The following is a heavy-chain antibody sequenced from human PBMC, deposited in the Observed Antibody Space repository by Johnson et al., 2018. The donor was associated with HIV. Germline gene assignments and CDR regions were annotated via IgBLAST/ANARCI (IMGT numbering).Heavy chain of an antibody. V-gene: IGHV3-20*04. Sequence: VQLVESGGGLVKPGGSLRLSCAASGFTFDDYGMSWVRQAPGKGLEWVSGINWNGGSTGYADSVKGRFTISRDNSKNTLYLQMNSLRAEDTAVYYCARDRGDMVRGGAAFDIWGQGTMVNVSS. CDR3: ARDRGDMVRGGAAFDI. J-gene: IGHJ3*02. CDR2: INWNGGST. D-gene: IGHD3-10*01. CDR1: GFTFDDYG.